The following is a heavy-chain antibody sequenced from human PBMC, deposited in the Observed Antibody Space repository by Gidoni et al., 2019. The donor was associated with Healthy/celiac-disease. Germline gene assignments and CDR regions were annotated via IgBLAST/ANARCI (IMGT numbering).Heavy chain of an antibody. J-gene: IGHJ2*01. CDR2: IIPILGIA. CDR3: ARGIAVAGTRSWYFDL. V-gene: IGHV1-69*02. Sequence: QVQLVQSGAEVKKPGSSVKVSCKASGGTFSSYTISWVRQAPGQGLEWMGRIIPILGIANYAQKFQGRVTITADKSTSTAYMELSSLRSEDTAVYYCARGIAVAGTRSWYFDLWGRGTLVTVSS. D-gene: IGHD6-19*01. CDR1: GGTFSSYT.